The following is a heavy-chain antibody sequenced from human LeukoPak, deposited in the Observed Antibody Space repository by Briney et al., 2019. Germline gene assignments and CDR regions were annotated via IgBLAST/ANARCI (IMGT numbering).Heavy chain of an antibody. J-gene: IGHJ6*02. V-gene: IGHV3-7*03. CDR3: ARDLSDTAYYYYYGMDV. Sequence: GGSLRLSCGASGFAFSSYWMSWVRQAPGKGLEWVAKIKQDGSEKYYVESVKGRFTLSRDNAKNSLYLQMNSLRAEDTAVYYCARDLSDTAYYYYYGMDVWGPGTTVTVSS. D-gene: IGHD5-18*01. CDR2: IKQDGSEK. CDR1: GFAFSSYW.